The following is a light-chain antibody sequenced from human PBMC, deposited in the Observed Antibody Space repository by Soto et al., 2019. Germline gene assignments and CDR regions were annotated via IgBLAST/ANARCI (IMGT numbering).Light chain of an antibody. CDR3: QQYDSSPRT. Sequence: EIVMTQSPATLSVSPGEGATLSCRASQSVSSTYLAWYQQKPGQAPRPLIYGASSRATGIPDRFSGSGSGTDFTLTISRLEPEDFAVYYCQQYDSSPRTFGQGTKVDIK. V-gene: IGKV3-20*01. CDR2: GAS. J-gene: IGKJ1*01. CDR1: QSVSSTY.